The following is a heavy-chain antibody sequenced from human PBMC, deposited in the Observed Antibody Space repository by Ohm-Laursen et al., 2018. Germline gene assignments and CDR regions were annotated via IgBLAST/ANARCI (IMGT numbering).Heavy chain of an antibody. J-gene: IGHJ4*02. Sequence: PSETLSLTCSASGGSISSYYWTWIRQPPGKGLEWIGYIYYSGSTNYNPSLKSRVTISVDTSKNQFSLKLSSVTAADTAVYYCARGVGYYYYFDYWGQGTLVTVSS. D-gene: IGHD3-22*01. V-gene: IGHV4-59*01. CDR2: IYYSGST. CDR3: ARGVGYYYYFDY. CDR1: GGSISSYY.